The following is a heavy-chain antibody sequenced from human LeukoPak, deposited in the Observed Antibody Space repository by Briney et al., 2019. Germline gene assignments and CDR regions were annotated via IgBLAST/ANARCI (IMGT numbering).Heavy chain of an antibody. D-gene: IGHD3-22*01. CDR1: GGSISSYY. CDR3: AREGRQYYDSSGYYSRYYYYYYMDV. Sequence: PSETLSLTCTVSGGSISSYYWSWIRQPAGKGLEWIGRIYTSGSTNYNPSLKSRVTMSVDTSKNQFSLKLSSVTAADTAVYYCAREGRQYYDSSGYYSRYYYYYYMDVWGKGTTVTISS. V-gene: IGHV4-4*07. CDR2: IYTSGST. J-gene: IGHJ6*03.